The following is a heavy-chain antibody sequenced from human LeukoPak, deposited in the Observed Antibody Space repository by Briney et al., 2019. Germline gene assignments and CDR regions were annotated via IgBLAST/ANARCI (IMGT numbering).Heavy chain of an antibody. D-gene: IGHD3-22*01. Sequence: GSSVRVSCKASGGIFNTYAISWVRQAPGQGPEWMGGIIAVFGKATYAEKFQGRVIITADDSTSIVYLELSRLTSEDTAVYYCARGLYYYEEYFQHWAWAPWSPSPQ. J-gene: IGHJ1*01. CDR2: IIAVFGKA. CDR1: GGIFNTYA. V-gene: IGHV1-69*01. CDR3: ARGLYYYEEYFQH.